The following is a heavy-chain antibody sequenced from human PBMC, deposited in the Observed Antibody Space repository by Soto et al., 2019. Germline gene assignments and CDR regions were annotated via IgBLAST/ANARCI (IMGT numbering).Heavy chain of an antibody. D-gene: IGHD2-15*01. Sequence: SQTLSLTCTVSGVSISSYYWSWLRQPQGKGLEWIGYIYYSGSTNYNPSLKSRVTISVDTSKNQFSLKLSSVTAADTAVYYCAREECSGGSCYPFDYWGQGTLVTVSS. J-gene: IGHJ4*02. CDR2: IYYSGST. CDR1: GVSISSYY. CDR3: AREECSGGSCYPFDY. V-gene: IGHV4-59*01.